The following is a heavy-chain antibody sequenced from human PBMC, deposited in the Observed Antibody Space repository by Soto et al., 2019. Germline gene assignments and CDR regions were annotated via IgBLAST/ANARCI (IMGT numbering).Heavy chain of an antibody. J-gene: IGHJ5*02. D-gene: IGHD3-22*01. CDR1: GFTFSSYW. CDR3: ARDDSSGYFRWFDP. V-gene: IGHV3-74*01. Sequence: EVQLVESGGGLVQPGGSLRLSCAASGFTFSSYWMHWVRQAPGKGLVWVSRINSDGSSTSYADSVKGRFTISRDNAKNTLYLQMNSLRAGDTAVYYCARDDSSGYFRWFDPWGQGTLVTVSS. CDR2: INSDGSST.